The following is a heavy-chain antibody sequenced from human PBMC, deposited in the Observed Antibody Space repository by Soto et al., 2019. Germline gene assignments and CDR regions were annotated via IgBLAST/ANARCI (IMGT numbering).Heavy chain of an antibody. CDR3: ARGIAAAGTFRYYYYYGMDV. Sequence: SQTLSLTCAISGDSVSSNSVAWNWIRQSPSRGLEWLGRTYYRSKWYNDYAVSVKSRITINPDTSKNQFSLQLNSVTPEDTAVYYCARGIAAAGTFRYYYYYGMDVWGQGTTVTVSS. CDR2: TYYRSKWYN. V-gene: IGHV6-1*01. J-gene: IGHJ6*02. CDR1: GDSVSSNSVA. D-gene: IGHD6-13*01.